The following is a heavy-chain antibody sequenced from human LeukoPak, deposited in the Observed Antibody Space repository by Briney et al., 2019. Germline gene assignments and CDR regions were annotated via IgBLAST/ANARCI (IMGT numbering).Heavy chain of an antibody. V-gene: IGHV4-39*02. CDR2: IYYSGST. CDR1: GGSISSSSYY. CDR3: ARDRQRFSYDFWSGPAGFGY. Sequence: PSETLSLTCTVSGGSISSSSYYWGWIRQPPGKGLEWIGSIYYSGSTYYNPSLKSRVTISVDTSKNQFSLKLSSVTAADTAVYYCARDRQRFSYDFWSGPAGFGYWGQGTLVTVSS. J-gene: IGHJ4*02. D-gene: IGHD3-3*01.